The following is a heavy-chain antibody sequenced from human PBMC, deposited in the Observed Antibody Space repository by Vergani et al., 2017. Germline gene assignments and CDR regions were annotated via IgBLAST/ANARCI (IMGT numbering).Heavy chain of an antibody. V-gene: IGHV1-2*06. D-gene: IGHD2-2*01. J-gene: IGHJ4*02. Sequence: QVQLVQSGAEVKKPGDSVRVSCKASGFTFTSYHIHWVRQAPGQGLDWLGRIDPNSVDTRYSQRFQDRVTITRDTSIKTAYMEMTRLRPDETAIYYCARVIFGCSRTNCFADHWGQGTLVTVSS. CDR2: IDPNSVDT. CDR3: ARVIFGCSRTNCFADH. CDR1: GFTFTSYH.